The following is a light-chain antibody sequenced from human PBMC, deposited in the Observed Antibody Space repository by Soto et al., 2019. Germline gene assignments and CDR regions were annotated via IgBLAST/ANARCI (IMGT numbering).Light chain of an antibody. V-gene: IGKV3-20*01. CDR3: QQYNNWPPKT. J-gene: IGKJ1*01. CDR2: SAS. Sequence: EIVLTQSPGTLSLSPGERATHSCRASQSVSSNYLAWYQQKPGQAPRLLIYSASSRATGIPDRFSGSGSGTDFTLTIRRLEPEDFAVYYCQQYNNWPPKTFGQGTKVDI. CDR1: QSVSSNY.